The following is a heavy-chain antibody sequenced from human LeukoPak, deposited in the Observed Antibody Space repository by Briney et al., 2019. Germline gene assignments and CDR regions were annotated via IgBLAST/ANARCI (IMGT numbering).Heavy chain of an antibody. CDR2: IDPSSGAT. Sequence: ASVKVSCKASGYTFSGDHIHWVRRAPGQGLEWMGRIDPSSGATHFAHKFQGRVTMIRDTSISTAYMELDRMTSDDTAVYSCARDRNLYSGSFASWGQGTLVTVSS. D-gene: IGHD1-26*01. CDR3: ARDRNLYSGSFAS. J-gene: IGHJ4*02. V-gene: IGHV1-2*06. CDR1: GYTFSGDH.